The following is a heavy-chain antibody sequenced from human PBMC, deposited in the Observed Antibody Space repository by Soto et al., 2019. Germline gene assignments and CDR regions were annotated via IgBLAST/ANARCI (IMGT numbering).Heavy chain of an antibody. CDR2: INPSGGST. CDR1: GYTFTSYY. V-gene: IGHV1-46*01. Sequence: QVRLVQSGAEVKKPGASVKVSCKASGYTFTSYYMHWVRQAPGQGLEWMGIINPSGGSTSYAQKFQGRVTMTRDTSTSTVYMELSSLRSEDTAVYYCARAFSGYCSGGSCPNWFDPWGQGTLVTVSS. D-gene: IGHD2-15*01. J-gene: IGHJ5*02. CDR3: ARAFSGYCSGGSCPNWFDP.